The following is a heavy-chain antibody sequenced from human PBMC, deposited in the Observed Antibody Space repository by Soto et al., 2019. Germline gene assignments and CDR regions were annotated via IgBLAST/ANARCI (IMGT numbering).Heavy chain of an antibody. CDR1: GGSFSGYY. CDR3: ARELRVVRGVMTLYLYFDY. J-gene: IGHJ4*02. CDR2: INHSGST. Sequence: SETLSLTCAVYGGSFSGYYWSWIHQPPGKGLEWIGEINHSGSTNYNPSLKSRVTISVDTSKNQFSLKLSSVTAADTAVYYCARELRVVRGVMTLYLYFDYWGQGTLVTVSS. D-gene: IGHD3-10*01. V-gene: IGHV4-34*01.